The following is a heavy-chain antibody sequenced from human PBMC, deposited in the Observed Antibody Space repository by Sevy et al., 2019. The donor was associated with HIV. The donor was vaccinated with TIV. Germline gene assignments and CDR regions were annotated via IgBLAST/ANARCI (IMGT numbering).Heavy chain of an antibody. J-gene: IGHJ4*02. Sequence: GGSLRLSCAASGFTFSSYAMHWVRQAPGKGLEWVAVISYDGSNKYYADSVKGRFTISRDNSKNTLYLQMNSLRAEDRDVYYCARDGGSTFWVVVAARPYYFNYWGQGTLVTVSS. CDR1: GFTFSSYA. V-gene: IGHV3-30-3*01. CDR3: ARDGGSTFWVVVAARPYYFNY. D-gene: IGHD2-15*01. CDR2: ISYDGSNK.